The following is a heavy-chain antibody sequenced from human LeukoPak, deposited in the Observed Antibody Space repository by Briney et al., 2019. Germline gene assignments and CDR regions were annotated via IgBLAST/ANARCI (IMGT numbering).Heavy chain of an antibody. J-gene: IGHJ5*02. CDR2: MNPNSGNT. D-gene: IGHD2-2*01. V-gene: IGHV1-8*01. CDR3: ARGKGSPYIVVVPAAKKLQDWFDP. CDR1: GYTFTSYD. Sequence: GASVKVSCKASGYTFTSYDINWVRQATGQGLEWMGWMNPNSGNTGYAQKFQGRVTMTRNTSISTAYMELSSLRSEDTAVYYCARGKGSPYIVVVPAAKKLQDWFDPWGQGTLVTVSS.